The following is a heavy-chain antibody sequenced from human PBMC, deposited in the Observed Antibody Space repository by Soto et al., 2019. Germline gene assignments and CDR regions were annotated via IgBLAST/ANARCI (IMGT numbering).Heavy chain of an antibody. J-gene: IGHJ3*02. D-gene: IGHD3-10*01. CDR1: GGSISSSSYY. V-gene: IGHV4-39*01. CDR3: ARLYYGSGSSISGLDAFDI. Sequence: QLQLQESGPGLVKPSETLSLTCTVSGGSISSSSYYWGWIRQPPGKGLEWIGSIYYSGSTYYNPSLKSRVTISVDTSKNQFSLKLSSVTAADTAVYYCARLYYGSGSSISGLDAFDIWGQGTMVTVSS. CDR2: IYYSGST.